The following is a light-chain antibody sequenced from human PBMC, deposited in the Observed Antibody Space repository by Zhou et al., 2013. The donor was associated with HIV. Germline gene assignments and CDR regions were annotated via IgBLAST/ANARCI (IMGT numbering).Light chain of an antibody. CDR2: NAD. Sequence: DVQMTQSPSSLSASVGDRVTISCRASRTINTYLNWYHQKPGQAPNLLIYNADTLQSGVPSRFSGSGSGTDFTLTISSLQPEDFATYYCQQSYSTPPSFGQGTKLEI. CDR1: RTINTY. CDR3: QQSYSTPPS. V-gene: IGKV1-39*01. J-gene: IGKJ2*03.